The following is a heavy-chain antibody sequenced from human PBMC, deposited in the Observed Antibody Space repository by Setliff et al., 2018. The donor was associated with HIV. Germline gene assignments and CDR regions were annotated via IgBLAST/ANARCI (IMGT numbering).Heavy chain of an antibody. D-gene: IGHD3-10*01. CDR1: GGSISSGVFY. V-gene: IGHV4-31*01. CDR3: ARAAAERSSVRGLGIAFEI. J-gene: IGHJ3*02. Sequence: SETLSLTCNVSGGSISSGVFYWNWVRQHPGKGLEWIGYIHYSGSTYYNPSLKSPVSMSVDTSKNQFSLNVSSVTAADTAVYYCARAAAERSSVRGLGIAFEIWGHGTMVTVSS. CDR2: IHYSGST.